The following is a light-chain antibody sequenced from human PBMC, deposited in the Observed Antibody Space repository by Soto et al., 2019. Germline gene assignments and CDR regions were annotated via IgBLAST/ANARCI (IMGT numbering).Light chain of an antibody. J-gene: IGKJ1*01. V-gene: IGKV3-11*01. CDR3: QHRSNCWT. CDR1: QSVSTF. CDR2: DAS. Sequence: EIVLTQSPATLSLSPGERAALSYRASQSVSTFLAWCQHKPGQAPRLLIYDASTRATGIPARFSGSGSGTDFTLTISSLEPEDFAVYYCQHRSNCWTFGQGTKVEI.